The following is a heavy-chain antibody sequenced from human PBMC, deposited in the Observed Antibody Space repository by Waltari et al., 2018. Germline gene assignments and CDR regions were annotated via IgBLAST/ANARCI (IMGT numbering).Heavy chain of an antibody. CDR1: GGSITTSGYY. V-gene: IGHV4-39*07. Sequence: QLQLQESGPGLVKPSETLSLTCTVSGGSITTSGYYWGWIRQAPGKGLAWIGSINYSGSTYYNPSPKSRVTISVDTSKNQFYLKLASVTAADAAVYYCARHHLTNWFDAWGQGALVTVSS. CDR3: ARHHLTNWFDA. J-gene: IGHJ5*02. CDR2: INYSGST.